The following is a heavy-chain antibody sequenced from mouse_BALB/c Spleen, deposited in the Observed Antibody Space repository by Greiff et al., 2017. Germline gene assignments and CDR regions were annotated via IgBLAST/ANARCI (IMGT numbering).Heavy chain of an antibody. Sequence: EVQLKESGPGLVKPSQSLSLTCTVTGYSITSDYAWNWIRQFPGNKLEWMGYISYSGSTSYNPSLKSRISITRDTSKNQFFLQLNSVTTEDTATYYCARGNYGSSPFAYWGQGTLVTVSA. CDR3: ARGNYGSSPFAY. CDR1: GYSITSDYA. J-gene: IGHJ3*01. D-gene: IGHD1-1*01. V-gene: IGHV3-2*02. CDR2: ISYSGST.